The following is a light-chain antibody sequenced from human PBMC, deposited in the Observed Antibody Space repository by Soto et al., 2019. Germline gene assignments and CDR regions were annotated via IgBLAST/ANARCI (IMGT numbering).Light chain of an antibody. CDR2: DVT. CDR1: SSDVGVYSY. Sequence: QSVLTQPPSASGSPGQSVTISCTGTSSDVGVYSYVSWYQQHPGKAPKLMIYDVTKRPSGVPDRFSGSKSGNTASLTVSGLQAEDEADYYCSSYAGSNNMYVVFGGGTKVTVL. CDR3: SSYAGSNNMYVV. V-gene: IGLV2-8*01. J-gene: IGLJ2*01.